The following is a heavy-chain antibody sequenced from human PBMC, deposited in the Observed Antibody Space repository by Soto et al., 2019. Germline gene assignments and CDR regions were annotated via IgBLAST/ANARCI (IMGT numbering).Heavy chain of an antibody. CDR3: ARDSWRRIAVADYYYGMDV. J-gene: IGHJ6*02. D-gene: IGHD6-19*01. CDR1: GFTFSSYG. Sequence: ESGGGVVQPGRSLRLSCAASGFTFSSYGMHWVRQAPGKGLEWVAVIWYDGSNKYYADSVKGRFTISRDNSKNTLYLQMNSLRAEDTAVYYCARDSWRRIAVADYYYGMDVWGQGTTVTVSS. CDR2: IWYDGSNK. V-gene: IGHV3-33*01.